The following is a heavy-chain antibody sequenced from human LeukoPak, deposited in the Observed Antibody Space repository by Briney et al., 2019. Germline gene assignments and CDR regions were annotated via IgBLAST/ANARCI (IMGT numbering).Heavy chain of an antibody. CDR1: GYTFTGYY. Sequence: ASVKVSCKASGYTFTGYYMHWVRQAPGQGLEWMGWINPNSGGTNYAQKLQGRVTMTRDTSISTAYMELSRLRSDDTAVYYCARDRRDGYKGGVDYWGQGTLVTVSS. CDR3: ARDRRDGYKGGVDY. J-gene: IGHJ4*02. CDR2: INPNSGGT. D-gene: IGHD5-24*01. V-gene: IGHV1-2*02.